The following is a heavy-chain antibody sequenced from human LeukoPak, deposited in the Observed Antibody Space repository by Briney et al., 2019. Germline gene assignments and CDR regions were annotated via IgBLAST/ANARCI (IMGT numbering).Heavy chain of an antibody. CDR1: GGSFSGYY. D-gene: IGHD6-6*01. J-gene: IGHJ4*02. CDR2: INHSGST. Sequence: SETLSLTCAVYGGSFSGYYWSWIRQPPGKGLEWIGEINHSGSTNYNPSLKSRVTISVDTSKNQFSLKLSSVTAADTAVYYCARGKQLGHLDYWGQGTLVTVSS. V-gene: IGHV4-34*01. CDR3: ARGKQLGHLDY.